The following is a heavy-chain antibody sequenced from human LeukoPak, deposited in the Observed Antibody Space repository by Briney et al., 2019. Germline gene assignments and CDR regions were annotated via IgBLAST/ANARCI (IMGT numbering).Heavy chain of an antibody. D-gene: IGHD2-21*01. CDR2: IYYSGST. V-gene: IGHV4-30-4*08. J-gene: IGHJ3*02. Sequence: SQTLSLTCTVSGGSISSGDYYWSWIRQPPGKGLEWIGYIYYSGSTYYNPSLKSRVTISVDTSKNQFSLKLSSVTAADTAVYYCARYEVVIASRGAFDIWGQGTMVTVSS. CDR1: GGSISSGDYY. CDR3: ARYEVVIASRGAFDI.